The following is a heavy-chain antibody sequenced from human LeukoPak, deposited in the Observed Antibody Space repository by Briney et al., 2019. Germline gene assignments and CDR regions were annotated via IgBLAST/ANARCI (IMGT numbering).Heavy chain of an antibody. Sequence: SGTLSLTCAVSGGSISSSNWWSWVRQPPGKGLEWIGEIYHSGSTNYNPSLKSRVTISVDKSKNQFSLKLSSVTAADTAVYYCARDNYDILTGYTSRGAFDIWGQGTMVTVSS. V-gene: IGHV4-4*02. J-gene: IGHJ3*02. CDR3: ARDNYDILTGYTSRGAFDI. D-gene: IGHD3-9*01. CDR2: IYHSGST. CDR1: GGSISSSNW.